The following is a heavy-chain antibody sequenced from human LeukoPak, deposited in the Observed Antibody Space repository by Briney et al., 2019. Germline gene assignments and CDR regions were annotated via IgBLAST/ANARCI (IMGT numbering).Heavy chain of an antibody. J-gene: IGHJ4*02. Sequence: PSETLSLTCSVTGDFFSGSTSDWAWIRQPPGKGLEWIGNIYYRGSTHYSPSLESRVTISVDTSKKQFSPRLSSLTAADTAVYYCARVGVRTYCGSGCYSDYFDSWGQGTLVTVSS. D-gene: IGHD2-21*02. CDR2: IYYRGST. CDR1: GDFFSGSTSD. CDR3: ARVGVRTYCGSGCYSDYFDS. V-gene: IGHV4-39*07.